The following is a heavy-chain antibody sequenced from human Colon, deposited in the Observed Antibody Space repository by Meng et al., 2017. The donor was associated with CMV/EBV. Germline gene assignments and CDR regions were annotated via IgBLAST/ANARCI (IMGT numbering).Heavy chain of an antibody. V-gene: IGHV4-59*01. J-gene: IGHJ6*02. CDR3: ARAMTTVTRNYYYYGMDV. CDR1: GGSISSYY. D-gene: IGHD4-11*01. CDR2: IYYSGST. Sequence: SETLSLTCTVSGGSISSYYWSWIRQPPGKGLEWIGYIYYSGSTNYNPSLKSRVTISVDTSKNQFSLKLSSVTAADTAVYYCARAMTTVTRNYYYYGMDVWGQGTTVTVSS.